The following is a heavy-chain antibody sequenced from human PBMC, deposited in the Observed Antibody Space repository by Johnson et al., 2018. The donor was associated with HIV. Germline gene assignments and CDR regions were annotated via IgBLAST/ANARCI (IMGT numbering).Heavy chain of an antibody. D-gene: IGHD6-6*01. V-gene: IGHV3-30*02. CDR3: ASGPTPGVAARGALGGDFDI. CDR2: IRYDGSNK. Sequence: QVQLVESGGGVVQPGGSLRLSCAASGFTFSSYGMHWVRQAPGKGLEWVAFIRYDGSNKYYADSVKGRFTISRDNSKNTLYLQMNSLRAEDTAVYYCASGPTPGVAARGALGGDFDIGGQGTMVTVSS. J-gene: IGHJ3*02. CDR1: GFTFSSYG.